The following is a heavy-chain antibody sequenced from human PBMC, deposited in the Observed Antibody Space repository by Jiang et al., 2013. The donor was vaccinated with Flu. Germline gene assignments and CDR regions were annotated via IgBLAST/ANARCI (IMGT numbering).Heavy chain of an antibody. CDR3: ARSSYTSRPKFDP. CDR2: INPSGGST. Sequence: SGAEVKKPGASVKVSCKASGYTFTSYYMHWVRQAPGQGLEWMGIINPSGGSTTYAQKFQGRVTMTRDTSTSAVYMELSSLRSEDTAVYYCARSSYTSRPKFDPWGQGTLVTVSS. V-gene: IGHV1-46*01. D-gene: IGHD6-13*01. J-gene: IGHJ5*02. CDR1: GYTFTSYY.